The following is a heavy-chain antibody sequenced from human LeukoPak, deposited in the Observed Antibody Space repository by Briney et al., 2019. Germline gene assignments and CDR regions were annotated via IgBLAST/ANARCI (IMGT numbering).Heavy chain of an antibody. Sequence: GGSLRLSCAASGFTFSSYAMSWVRQAPGKGLEWVSAISGSGGSTYYADSVKGRFTISRDNSKNTLYLQMNSLRAEDTAVYYCAKNMITFGGVIVPLVYYFDYWGQGTLVTVSS. CDR1: GFTFSSYA. D-gene: IGHD3-16*02. J-gene: IGHJ4*02. CDR3: AKNMITFGGVIVPLVYYFDY. CDR2: ISGSGGST. V-gene: IGHV3-23*01.